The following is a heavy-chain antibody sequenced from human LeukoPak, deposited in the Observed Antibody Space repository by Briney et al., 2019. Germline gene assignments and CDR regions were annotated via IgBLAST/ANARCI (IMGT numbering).Heavy chain of an antibody. J-gene: IGHJ4*02. V-gene: IGHV1-2*02. CDR1: GYTFRGNY. CDR2: IDANNGDT. CDR3: ARDPSSVTLYFFDY. D-gene: IGHD4-11*01. Sequence: ASVKISCKASGYTFRGNYIHWLRQAPGQGLEWVGWIDANNGDTKSAQKFQGRVTMSRDTSISTAYMDLSSLSPDDAAVYYCARDPSSVTLYFFDYWGKGTLVTVSS.